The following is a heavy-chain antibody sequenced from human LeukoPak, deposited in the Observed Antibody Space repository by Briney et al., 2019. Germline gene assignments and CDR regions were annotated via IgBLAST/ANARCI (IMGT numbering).Heavy chain of an antibody. V-gene: IGHV3-21*01. J-gene: IGHJ6*04. D-gene: IGHD3-10*01. CDR2: ISSSSSYI. Sequence: PGGSLRLSCAASGFTFSSYSMNWVRQAPGKGLEWVSSISSSSSYIYYADSVKGRFTISRDNAKNSLYLQMSSLRAEDTAVYYCARGRDYYGSGSPPYYYYGMDVWGKGTTVTVSS. CDR1: GFTFSSYS. CDR3: ARGRDYYGSGSPPYYYYGMDV.